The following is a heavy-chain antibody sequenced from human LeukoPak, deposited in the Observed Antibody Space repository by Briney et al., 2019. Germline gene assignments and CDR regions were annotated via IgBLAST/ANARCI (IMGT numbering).Heavy chain of an antibody. D-gene: IGHD2-2*01. V-gene: IGHV1-69*13. CDR2: IIPIFGTA. CDR1: GGIFKSYA. J-gene: IGHJ3*01. CDR3: ARGKVVPDALWNHAFDV. Sequence: SVKVSCKTSGGIFKSYALSWVRQAPGQGLEWMGGIIPIFGTANYAESFKGGVAFTADESTSTVYMELSSLRSEDTAVYHCARGKVVPDALWNHAFDVWGQGAMVTVSS.